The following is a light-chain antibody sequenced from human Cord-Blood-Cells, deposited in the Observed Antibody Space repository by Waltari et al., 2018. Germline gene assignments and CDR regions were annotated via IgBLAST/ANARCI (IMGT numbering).Light chain of an antibody. V-gene: IGKV1-5*03. J-gene: IGKJ1*01. CDR1: QSISSW. CDR2: TAS. CDR3: QQYNSYSRT. Sequence: IQMSQPPSTLSASVGGSVAITCRASQSISSWLAWYQQKPGKAPKLLIYTASSLESGVPSRFSGSGSGTEFTLTISSLQPDDFATYYCQQYNSYSRTFGQGTKVEIK.